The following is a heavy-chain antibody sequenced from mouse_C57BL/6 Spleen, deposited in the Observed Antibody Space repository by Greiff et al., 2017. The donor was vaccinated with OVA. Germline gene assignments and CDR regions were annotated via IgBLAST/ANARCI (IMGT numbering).Heavy chain of an antibody. V-gene: IGHV1-52*01. CDR2: IDPSDSET. CDR1: GYTFTSYW. CDR3: ARDYGYAEEADYAMDY. Sequence: QVQLQQPGAELVRPGSSVKLSCKASGYTFTSYWMHWVKQRPIQGLEWIGNIDPSDSETHYNQKFKDKATLTVDKSSSTAYMQLSSLTSEDSAVSYCARDYGYAEEADYAMDYWGQGTSVTVSS. D-gene: IGHD2-2*01. J-gene: IGHJ4*01.